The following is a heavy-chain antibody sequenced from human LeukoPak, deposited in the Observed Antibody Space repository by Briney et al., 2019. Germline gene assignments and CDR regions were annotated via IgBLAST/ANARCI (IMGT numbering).Heavy chain of an antibody. Sequence: PGGSLRLSCAASGFTFSTYSLNWVRQAPGKGLEWVSSISSRSIYIYYADSVKGRFTISRDNAKNSLYLQLNSLRAEDTAAYYCARVRPDDCTTSTCSLDYWGQGTLVTVSS. D-gene: IGHD2-2*01. V-gene: IGHV3-21*01. J-gene: IGHJ4*02. CDR2: ISSRSIYI. CDR1: GFTFSTYS. CDR3: ARVRPDDCTTSTCSLDY.